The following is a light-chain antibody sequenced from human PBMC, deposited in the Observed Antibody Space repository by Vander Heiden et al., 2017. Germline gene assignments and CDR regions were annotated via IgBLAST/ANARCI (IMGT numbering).Light chain of an antibody. CDR2: EAS. J-gene: IGKJ3*01. CDR1: QRVSSY. V-gene: IGKV3-11*01. CDR3: QQRSNWSFT. Sequence: EIVLTQSPATLSLSPGERATLACRASQRVSSYLAWYQQKPGQAPRLLIYEASNRATGIPARFSGSGSGTDFTLTISSLEPEDFAVYYCQQRSNWSFTFGPGTKVDIK.